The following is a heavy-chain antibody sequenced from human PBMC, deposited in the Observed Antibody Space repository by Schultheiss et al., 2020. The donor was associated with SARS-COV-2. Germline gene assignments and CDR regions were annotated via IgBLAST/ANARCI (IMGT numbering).Heavy chain of an antibody. D-gene: IGHD4-17*01. J-gene: IGHJ4*02. Sequence: SETLSLTCTVSGGSISSYYWSWIRQPAGKGLEWIGYIYYSGTTNTNYNPSLKSLVTISVDTSKNQFSLKLSSVTAADTAVYYCARVNYGSLTLDYWGQGTLVTVSS. CDR2: IYYSGTTNT. CDR1: GGSISSYY. CDR3: ARVNYGSLTLDY. V-gene: IGHV4-59*12.